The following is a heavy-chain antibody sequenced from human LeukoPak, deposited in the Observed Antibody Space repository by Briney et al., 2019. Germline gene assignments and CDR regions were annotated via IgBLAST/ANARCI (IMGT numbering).Heavy chain of an antibody. Sequence: GGSLRLSCAASEFTVSSNYMSWVRQAPGKGLEWVSVIYSGGSTYYADSVKGRFTISRDNSKNTLYLQMNSLRAEDTAVYYCARDPSDLGAFDIWGQGTMVTVSS. CDR2: IYSGGST. J-gene: IGHJ3*02. CDR1: EFTVSSNY. V-gene: IGHV3-53*01. D-gene: IGHD3-16*01. CDR3: ARDPSDLGAFDI.